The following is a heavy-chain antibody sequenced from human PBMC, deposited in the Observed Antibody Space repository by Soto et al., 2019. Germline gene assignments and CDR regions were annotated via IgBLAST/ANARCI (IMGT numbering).Heavy chain of an antibody. CDR1: GYTFTSYG. J-gene: IGHJ5*02. D-gene: IGHD2-2*01. CDR2: ISAYNGNT. Sequence: GASVKVSCKASGYTFTSYGIGWVRQAPGQGLEWMGWISAYNGNTNYAQKLQGRVTMTTDTSTSTAYMELRSLRSDDTAVYYCARSYCSSTSCYSSYNWFDPWGQGTLVTVSS. V-gene: IGHV1-18*04. CDR3: ARSYCSSTSCYSSYNWFDP.